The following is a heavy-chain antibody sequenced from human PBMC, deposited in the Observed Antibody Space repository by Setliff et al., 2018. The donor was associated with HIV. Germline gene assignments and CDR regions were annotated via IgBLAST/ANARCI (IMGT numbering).Heavy chain of an antibody. Sequence: SGPTLVNPTQTLSLTCTVSGGSVTSGGHYWSWIRQQPGKAPEWIGYIHYTGSNFYNPSLTDRLTISVDTSKNQFSLKLSYVTAADTAVYYCARGGNSRAAWFDSWGQGTLVTVSS. D-gene: IGHD5-12*01. J-gene: IGHJ5*01. CDR2: IHYTGSN. CDR3: ARGGNSRAAWFDS. V-gene: IGHV4-31*02. CDR1: GGSVTSGGHY.